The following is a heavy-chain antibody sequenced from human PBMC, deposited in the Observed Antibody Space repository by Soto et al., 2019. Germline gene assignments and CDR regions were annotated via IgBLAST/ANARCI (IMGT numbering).Heavy chain of an antibody. CDR1: GFTVSDKKY. Sequence: DVQLVASGGGLIQPGESLRLSCAAFGFTVSDKKYMAWVRQPPGKGLEWVSALYDVDGTYYADSVKGRFTTSSDSSRTIVYLQIHSLRPDDTAVYFCASWHLQEHAYDIWGQGTTVTVSS. CDR3: ASWHLQEHAYDI. V-gene: IGHV3-53*01. CDR2: LYDVDGT. J-gene: IGHJ3*02. D-gene: IGHD1-1*01.